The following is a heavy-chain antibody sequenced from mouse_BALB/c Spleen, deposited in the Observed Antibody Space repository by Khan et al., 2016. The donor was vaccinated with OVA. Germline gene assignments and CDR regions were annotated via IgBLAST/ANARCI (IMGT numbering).Heavy chain of an antibody. V-gene: IGHV1-63*02. CDR1: GYTFTNYW. D-gene: IGHD4-1*01. Sequence: VQLQQSGGEVIRPGTSVRISCKASGYTFTNYWLGWIRQRPGHGLEWIGDIYHGGYFTTYNEHFKGKATLTVDTYSSPANMQLSSLTPADSAVDFGARWATWDIDVWGAGTSVTVSS. CDR2: IYHGGYFT. CDR3: ARWATWDIDV. J-gene: IGHJ1*01.